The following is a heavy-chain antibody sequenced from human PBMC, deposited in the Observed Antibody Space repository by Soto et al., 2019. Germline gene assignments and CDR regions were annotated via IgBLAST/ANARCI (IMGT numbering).Heavy chain of an antibody. V-gene: IGHV4-59*08. CDR2: IYYSGST. CDR1: GGSISSYY. J-gene: IGHJ6*03. D-gene: IGHD3-9*01. Sequence: PSETLSLTCTVSGGSISSYYWSWIRQPPGKGLEWIGYIYYSGSTNYNPSLKSRVTISVDTSKNQFSLKLSSVTAADTAVYYCATNLLRHFDWLLRRESYYYYMDVWGKGNTVNVS. CDR3: ATNLLRHFDWLLRRESYYYYMDV.